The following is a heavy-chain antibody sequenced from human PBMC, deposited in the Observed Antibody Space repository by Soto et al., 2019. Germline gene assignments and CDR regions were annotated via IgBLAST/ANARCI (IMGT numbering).Heavy chain of an antibody. CDR3: ARTLYGDNVDY. D-gene: IGHD4-17*01. CDR2: FDPEDGET. CDR1: GYTLTELS. J-gene: IGHJ4*02. Sequence: ASVKVSCKVSGYTLTELSMHWVRQAPGKGLEWMGGFDPEDGETIYAQKFQGRVTMTRNTSISTAYMELSSLRSEDTAVYYCARTLYGDNVDYWGQGNLVTVSS. V-gene: IGHV1-24*01.